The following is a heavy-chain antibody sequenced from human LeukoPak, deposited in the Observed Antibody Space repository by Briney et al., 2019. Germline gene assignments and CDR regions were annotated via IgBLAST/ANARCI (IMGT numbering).Heavy chain of an antibody. D-gene: IGHD3-10*01. Sequence: ASVKVSCKASGGTFSSYAISWVRQAPGQGLEWMGWISAYNGNTNYAQKLQGRVTMTTDTATSTAYMELRSLRSDDTAVYYCARDYGSGSYSNYYYMDVWGKGTTVTISS. CDR2: ISAYNGNT. CDR3: ARDYGSGSYSNYYYMDV. V-gene: IGHV1-18*01. CDR1: GGTFSSYA. J-gene: IGHJ6*03.